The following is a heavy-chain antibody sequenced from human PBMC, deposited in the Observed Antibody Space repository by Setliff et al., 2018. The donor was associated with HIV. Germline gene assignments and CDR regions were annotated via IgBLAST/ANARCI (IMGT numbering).Heavy chain of an antibody. J-gene: IGHJ5*02. CDR1: GGSISSHY. CDR2: IFYSGSA. Sequence: ETLSLTCTVSGGSISSHYWSWIRQPPGKGREWIGSIFYSGSANYNPSLTSPVTLSVDTSKNQFSLKLRSVTAAHTAVFWCARHRQISDWFDPLGQVILVTVSS. CDR3: ARHRQISDWFDP. V-gene: IGHV4-59*08. D-gene: IGHD3-10*01.